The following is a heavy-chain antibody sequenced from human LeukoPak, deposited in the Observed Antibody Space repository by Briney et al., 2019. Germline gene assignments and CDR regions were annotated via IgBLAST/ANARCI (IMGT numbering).Heavy chain of an antibody. CDR2: INPGGSTI. Sequence: GSLRLSCAASGFTFSDYYMGWIRQAPGKGLEWVSYINPGGSTIYYADSAKGRFTISRDNAKNSLYLQMNSLRAEDTAVYYCAKDIVAAGLFFDYWGQGTLVTVSS. D-gene: IGHD6-13*01. CDR3: AKDIVAAGLFFDY. CDR1: GFTFSDYY. J-gene: IGHJ4*02. V-gene: IGHV3-11*01.